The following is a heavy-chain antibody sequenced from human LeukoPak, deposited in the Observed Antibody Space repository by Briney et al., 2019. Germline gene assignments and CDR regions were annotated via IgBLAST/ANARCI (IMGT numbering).Heavy chain of an antibody. CDR1: GYTFTSYD. D-gene: IGHD6-13*01. J-gene: IGHJ4*02. CDR3: ARGPPESSSSDY. V-gene: IGHV1-8*01. CDR2: MNPKSANT. Sequence: ASVKVSCKASGYTFTSYDINWVRQAPGQGLEWMGWMNPKSANTGYAQKFQGRVTMTRNTSISTGYMEVTSLRSEDTAVYYCARGPPESSSSDYWGQGTLVTVSS.